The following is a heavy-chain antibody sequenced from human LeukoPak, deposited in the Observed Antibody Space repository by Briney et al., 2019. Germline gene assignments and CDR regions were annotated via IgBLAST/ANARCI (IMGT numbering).Heavy chain of an antibody. J-gene: IGHJ4*02. CDR1: GFIFSSYA. D-gene: IGHD2-21*01. Sequence: PGGSQRLFCAASGFIFSSYAMHWVRHAPGKGREWVAVIAYDGSNKYYADSVKGRFTISRDNSKNTLYLQMNSLRAEDTAVYYCARLFVGEHGLLPRPVRYFVYWGQGTLVSVSS. CDR3: ARLFVGEHGLLPRPVRYFVY. CDR2: IAYDGSNK. V-gene: IGHV3-30-3*01.